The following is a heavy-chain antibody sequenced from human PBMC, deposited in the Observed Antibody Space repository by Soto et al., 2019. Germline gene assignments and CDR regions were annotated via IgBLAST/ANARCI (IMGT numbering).Heavy chain of an antibody. J-gene: IGHJ3*02. CDR2: IYPGDSDT. Sequence: GESLKISCKGSGYSFTSYWIGWVRQMPGKGLEWMGIIYPGDSDTRYGPSFQGQVTISADKSISTAYLQWSSLKASDTAMYYCARGAYCTNGVCYDAFDIWGQGTMVTVS. V-gene: IGHV5-51*01. CDR3: ARGAYCTNGVCYDAFDI. CDR1: GYSFTSYW. D-gene: IGHD2-8*01.